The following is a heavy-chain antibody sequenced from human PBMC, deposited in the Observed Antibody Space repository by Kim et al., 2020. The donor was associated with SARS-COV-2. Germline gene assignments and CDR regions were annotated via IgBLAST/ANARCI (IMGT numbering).Heavy chain of an antibody. CDR1: GGSISSYY. D-gene: IGHD1-26*01. CDR3: AREESGSENFDY. J-gene: IGHJ4*02. Sequence: SETLSLTCTVSGGSISSYYWSWIRQPPGKGLEWIGYIYYSGSTNYNPSLKSRVTISVDTSKNQFSLKLSSVTAADTAVYYCAREESGSENFDYWGQGTLV. CDR2: IYYSGST. V-gene: IGHV4-59*01.